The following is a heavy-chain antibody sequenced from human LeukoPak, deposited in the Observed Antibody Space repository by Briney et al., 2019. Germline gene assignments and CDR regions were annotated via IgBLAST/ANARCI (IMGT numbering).Heavy chain of an antibody. V-gene: IGHV3-11*06. J-gene: IGHJ3*02. CDR3: ASESSSRSNDAFDI. Sequence: GGSLRLSCAASGFTFSDYYMSWVRQAPGKGLEWISYISGTSSFTNYADSVKGRFTVSRDNAKNSLYLQMNSLRAEDTAAYYCASESSSRSNDAFDIWGQGTMVTVSS. CDR1: GFTFSDYY. D-gene: IGHD6-6*01. CDR2: ISGTSSFT.